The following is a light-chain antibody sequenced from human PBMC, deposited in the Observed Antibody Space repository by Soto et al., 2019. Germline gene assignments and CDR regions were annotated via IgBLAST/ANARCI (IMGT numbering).Light chain of an antibody. J-gene: IGKJ5*01. CDR3: QQSYSTPT. Sequence: DIQMTQSPSTLSASVGDRVTITCRASQSMSSWLAWYQQKPGKAPKLLIYKASSLESGVPSRFSGSGSGTDFTLTISSLQPEDFATYYCQQSYSTPTFGQGTRLEI. V-gene: IGKV1-5*03. CDR2: KAS. CDR1: QSMSSW.